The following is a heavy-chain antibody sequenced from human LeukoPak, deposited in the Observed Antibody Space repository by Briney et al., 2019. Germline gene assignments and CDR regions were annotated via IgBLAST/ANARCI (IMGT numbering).Heavy chain of an antibody. CDR2: IYPGDSET. CDR1: GYNFNTYW. CDR3: ARHGSNSNCLARCYYNAMDV. D-gene: IGHD2/OR15-2a*01. Sequence: GESLKISCKASGYNFNTYWIGWVRQMPGKGLEWMGIIYPGDSETRYSPSFQGQVTISADKSISTAYLSWSSLKASDTAMYYCARHGSNSNCLARCYYNAMDVWGQGTTVTVSS. J-gene: IGHJ6*02. V-gene: IGHV5-51*01.